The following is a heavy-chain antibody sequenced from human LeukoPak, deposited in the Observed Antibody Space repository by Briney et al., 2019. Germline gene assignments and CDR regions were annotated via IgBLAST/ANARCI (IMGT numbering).Heavy chain of an antibody. J-gene: IGHJ5*02. V-gene: IGHV3-30*04. Sequence: GGSLRLSCAASGFTFSSSAMRWVRQAPGKGLEWVAFLSYDSRSEFYADSVKGHFSISRDNSKNTLFLQISSLRAEDTAMYFCARNPYNEFWFDPWGPGTLVTVSS. D-gene: IGHD5-24*01. CDR1: GFTFSSSA. CDR2: LSYDSRSE. CDR3: ARNPYNEFWFDP.